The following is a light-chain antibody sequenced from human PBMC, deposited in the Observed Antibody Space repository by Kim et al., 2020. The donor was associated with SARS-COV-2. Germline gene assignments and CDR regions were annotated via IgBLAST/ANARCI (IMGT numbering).Light chain of an antibody. Sequence: ASVRDRVTITCRASQGTGAFLAWYQQKPGKAPRVLIYDASTLQSGVPSRFSGSGSGTFFTLTISNLQPEDFATYYCQQLSNYPITFGQGTRLEIK. J-gene: IGKJ5*01. CDR1: QGTGAF. CDR3: QQLSNYPIT. CDR2: DAS. V-gene: IGKV1-9*01.